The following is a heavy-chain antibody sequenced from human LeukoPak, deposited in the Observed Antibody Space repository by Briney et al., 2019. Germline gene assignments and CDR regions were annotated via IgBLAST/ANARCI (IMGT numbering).Heavy chain of an antibody. CDR3: TPGSGSYFGWFDP. D-gene: IGHD3-10*01. V-gene: IGHV3-48*04. CDR1: GFTFSSYT. Sequence: QPGGSLRLSCAASGFTFSSYTMNWVRQAPGKGLEWVSYITGGSDTIYYADSVKGRFTISRDNAKNTLYLQMNSLRADDTAVYYCTPGSGSYFGWFDPWGLGTLVTVSS. CDR2: ITGGSDTI. J-gene: IGHJ5*02.